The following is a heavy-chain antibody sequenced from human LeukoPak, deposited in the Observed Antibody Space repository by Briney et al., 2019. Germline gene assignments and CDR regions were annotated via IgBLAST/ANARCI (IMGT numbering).Heavy chain of an antibody. Sequence: GGSLRLSCAASGFTFSSYSMNWVRQAPGKGLEWVSSISSSSSYIYYADSVKGRFTISRDNAKNSLYLQMNSLRAEDTAVYHCARDSTLTATETNFDYWGQGTLVTVSS. J-gene: IGHJ4*02. D-gene: IGHD4-17*01. V-gene: IGHV3-21*01. CDR1: GFTFSSYS. CDR3: ARDSTLTATETNFDY. CDR2: ISSSSSYI.